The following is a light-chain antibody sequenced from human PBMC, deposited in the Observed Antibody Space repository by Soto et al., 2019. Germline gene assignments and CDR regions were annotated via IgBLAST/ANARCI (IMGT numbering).Light chain of an antibody. CDR1: QSISTW. V-gene: IGKV1-5*03. CDR2: KAS. CDR3: QQYDSQWT. Sequence: DIQLTQSPSTLSASVGDRVTITCRASQSISTWLAWYQQKPGKAPKLLIHKASSLKSGVPSRFSGSGSGTEYTCTISVLSHDNAASYSQQQYDSQWTFGQGTKVDIK. J-gene: IGKJ1*01.